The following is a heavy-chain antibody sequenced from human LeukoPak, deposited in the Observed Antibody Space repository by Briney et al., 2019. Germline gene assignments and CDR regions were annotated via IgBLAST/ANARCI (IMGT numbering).Heavy chain of an antibody. J-gene: IGHJ6*02. V-gene: IGHV3-74*01. Sequence: PGGSLRLSCAASGFTFKDYWMHWVRQAPGKGLVWVSRIKSDGSSTSYADSVKGRFTISRDNAKNTLYLQMKSLRAEDSGVYYCARRRTNYYYHYGMDVWGQGTTVTVSS. CDR3: ARRRTNYYYHYGMDV. CDR2: IKSDGSST. CDR1: GFTFKDYW.